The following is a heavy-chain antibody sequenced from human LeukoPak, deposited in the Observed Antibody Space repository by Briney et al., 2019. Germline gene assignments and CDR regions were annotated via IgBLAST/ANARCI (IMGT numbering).Heavy chain of an antibody. CDR2: INHSGST. CDR3: VTYYFDSSGPKKNY. V-gene: IGHV4-34*01. D-gene: IGHD3-22*01. Sequence: SETLSLTCAVYGGSFSGYYWSWIRQPPGKGLEWIGEINHSGSTNYNPSLKSRVTLSVDTSKKQFSLKLSSVTAADTAVYYCVTYYFDSSGPKKNYWGQGTLVTVSS. J-gene: IGHJ4*02. CDR1: GGSFSGYY.